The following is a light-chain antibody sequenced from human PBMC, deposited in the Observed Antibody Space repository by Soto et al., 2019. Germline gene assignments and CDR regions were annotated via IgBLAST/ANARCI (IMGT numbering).Light chain of an antibody. CDR3: SSYTSSSTYV. CDR2: EVT. CDR1: GSDVGGYDY. V-gene: IGLV2-14*01. J-gene: IGLJ1*01. Sequence: QSALTQPASVSGSPGQSITISCTGTGSDVGGYDYVSWYQHHPGKAPKVMIYEVTNRPSGVSNRFSGSKSGNTASLTISGLLAEYEADYYCSSYTSSSTYVFGTGTNFAVL.